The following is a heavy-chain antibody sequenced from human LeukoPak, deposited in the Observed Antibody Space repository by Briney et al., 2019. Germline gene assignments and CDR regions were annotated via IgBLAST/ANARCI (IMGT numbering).Heavy chain of an antibody. CDR2: INWNGGST. J-gene: IGHJ4*02. D-gene: IGHD3-22*01. V-gene: IGHV3-20*04. CDR1: GFTFYDYG. Sequence: RAGGSLRLSCAASGFTFYDYGMSWVRQAPGKGLEWVSGINWNGGSTGYADSVKGRFTISRDNAKNSLYLQMNSLRAEDTALYYCARVFLDYYDSSGYGDFDYWGQGALVTVSS. CDR3: ARVFLDYYDSSGYGDFDY.